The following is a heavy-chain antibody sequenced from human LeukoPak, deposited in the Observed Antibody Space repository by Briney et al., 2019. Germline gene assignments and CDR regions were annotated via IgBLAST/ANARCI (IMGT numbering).Heavy chain of an antibody. Sequence: GGSLRLSCAASGLIFSKYWMRWVRQAPGKGLEWVSSIKTGGSEKYYLDSVKGRFTISRDNARDSLYLQMNSVRDDDTSVYLWARDASGLFWGRGTLVTVSS. CDR2: IKTGGSEK. CDR1: GLIFSKYW. D-gene: IGHD3/OR15-3a*01. J-gene: IGHJ4*02. CDR3: ARDASGLF. V-gene: IGHV3-7*01.